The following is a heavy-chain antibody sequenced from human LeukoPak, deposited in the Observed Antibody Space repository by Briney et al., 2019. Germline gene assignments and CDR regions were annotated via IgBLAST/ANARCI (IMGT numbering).Heavy chain of an antibody. V-gene: IGHV3-21*01. Sequence: GGSLRLSCSASGFTFSSYSMNWVRQAPGKGLEWVSSISSSSSYIYYADSVKGRFTISRDNAKNSLYLQMNSLRAEDTAVYYCARVTDSGYDYVFDYWGQGTLVTVSS. D-gene: IGHD5-12*01. CDR2: ISSSSSYI. CDR1: GFTFSSYS. J-gene: IGHJ4*02. CDR3: ARVTDSGYDYVFDY.